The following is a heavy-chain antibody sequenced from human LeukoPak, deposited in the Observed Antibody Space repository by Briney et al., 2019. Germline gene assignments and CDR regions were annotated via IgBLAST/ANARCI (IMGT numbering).Heavy chain of an antibody. CDR2: IKQDGSEK. D-gene: IGHD2-15*01. J-gene: IGHJ5*02. CDR1: GFTFSSYW. Sequence: GGSLRLSCAASGFTFSSYWMSWVRQAPGKGLEWVANIKQDGSEKYYVDSVKGRFTISRDNAKNSLYLQMNSLRAEDTAVYYCARDHPVVAATNWFDPRGQGTLVTVSS. V-gene: IGHV3-7*03. CDR3: ARDHPVVAATNWFDP.